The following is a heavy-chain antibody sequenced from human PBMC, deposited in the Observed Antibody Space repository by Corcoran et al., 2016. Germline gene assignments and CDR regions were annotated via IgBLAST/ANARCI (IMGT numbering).Heavy chain of an antibody. Sequence: EVQLVESGGGLVKPGGSLRLSCAASGFTFSSYSMNWVRQAPGKGLEWVSSISSSSSYIYYADSVKGRFTISRDNAKNSLYLQMNSLRAEDTVVYYCARATYSSSPGYGMDVWGQGTTVTVSS. J-gene: IGHJ6*02. CDR2: ISSSSSYI. CDR3: ARATYSSSPGYGMDV. CDR1: GFTFSSYS. D-gene: IGHD6-6*01. V-gene: IGHV3-21*01.